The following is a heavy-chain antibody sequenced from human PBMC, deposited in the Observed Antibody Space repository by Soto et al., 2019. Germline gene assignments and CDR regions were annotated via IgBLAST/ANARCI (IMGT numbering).Heavy chain of an antibody. CDR2: IKNKADTYST. V-gene: IGHV3-72*01. CDR1: GFTFSDYY. Sequence: EVQLVESGGGLVQPGGSLRLSCAASGFTFSDYYMHWVRQAPGKGLEWVGRIKNKADTYSTEYAASVKGRFTISRDDSKNSLFLQMNTLQTEDTAVYYCARVDYAAKRYYQHLGQGTLVTVSS. CDR3: ARVDYAAKRYYQH. J-gene: IGHJ1*01. D-gene: IGHD4-17*01.